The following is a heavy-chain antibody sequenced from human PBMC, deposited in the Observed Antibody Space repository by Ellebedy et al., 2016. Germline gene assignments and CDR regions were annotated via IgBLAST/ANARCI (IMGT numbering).Heavy chain of an antibody. Sequence: GGSLRLSXAASGFNVTSNDMSWVRQAPGRGLELVSLMYGGGTEYYADSVKGRFSITRDKTMNRLYLHMSGLGAGDSALYYCVTRHNGAFDFWGQGTMVTVSS. D-gene: IGHD1-14*01. CDR3: VTRHNGAFDF. V-gene: IGHV3-53*01. CDR2: MYGGGTE. CDR1: GFNVTSND. J-gene: IGHJ3*01.